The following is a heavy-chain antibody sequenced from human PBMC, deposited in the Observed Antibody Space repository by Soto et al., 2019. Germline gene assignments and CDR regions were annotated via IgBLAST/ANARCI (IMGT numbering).Heavy chain of an antibody. CDR3: ARVADFNWFDP. D-gene: IGHD6-13*01. CDR1: GGTFSSYT. V-gene: IGHV1-69*02. Sequence: GASVKVSCKASGGTFSSYTISWVRQAPGQGLEWMGRIIPILGIANYAQKFQGRVTITADKSTSTAYMELSSLRSEDTAVYYCARVADFNWFDPWGQGTLVTVSS. CDR2: IIPILGIA. J-gene: IGHJ5*02.